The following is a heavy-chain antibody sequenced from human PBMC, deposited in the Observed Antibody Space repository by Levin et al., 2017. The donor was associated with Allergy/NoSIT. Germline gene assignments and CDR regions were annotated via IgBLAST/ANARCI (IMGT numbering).Heavy chain of an antibody. CDR3: AKKQGGTTGFSFDV. CDR1: GFPFSDYA. V-gene: IGHV3-23*01. CDR2: ITGGGSST. D-gene: IGHD1/OR15-1a*01. Sequence: PAGGSLRLSCAASGFPFSDYAMAWVRQAPGKGLEWVSVITGGGSSTYYGDSVKGRFTVSRDNSKNTLFLDLSRLRAEDTATYYCAKKQGGTTGFSFDVWGQGTTVTVSS. J-gene: IGHJ3*01.